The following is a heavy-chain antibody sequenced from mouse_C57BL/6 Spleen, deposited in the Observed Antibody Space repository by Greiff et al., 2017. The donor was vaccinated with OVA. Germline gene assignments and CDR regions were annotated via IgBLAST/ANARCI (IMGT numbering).Heavy chain of an antibody. CDR3: ARGFYYDYDGGDYYAMDY. J-gene: IGHJ4*01. D-gene: IGHD2-4*01. CDR1: GYTFTSYW. CDR2: IDPNSGGT. Sequence: QVQLQQPGAELVKPGASVKLSCKASGYTFTSYWMHWVKQRPGRGLEWIGRIDPNSGGTKYNEKFKSKATLTVDKPSSTAYMQLSSLTSEDSAVYYCARGFYYDYDGGDYYAMDYWGQGTSVTVSS. V-gene: IGHV1-72*01.